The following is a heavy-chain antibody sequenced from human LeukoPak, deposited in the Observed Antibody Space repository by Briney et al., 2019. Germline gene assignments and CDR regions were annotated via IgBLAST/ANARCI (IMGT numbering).Heavy chain of an antibody. CDR3: ASSEMSTFFDF. V-gene: IGHV5-51*01. CDR2: IYPGDSDT. D-gene: IGHD5-24*01. J-gene: IGHJ5*01. Sequence: GESLKISCQGSGYRFIGYWIGWVRQEPGKGLEWLGIIYPGDSDTKYRPSLQGQVTISVDKSINTAYLQWSGLKASDTAIYYCASSEMSTFFDFWGQGTLVTVSS. CDR1: GYRFIGYW.